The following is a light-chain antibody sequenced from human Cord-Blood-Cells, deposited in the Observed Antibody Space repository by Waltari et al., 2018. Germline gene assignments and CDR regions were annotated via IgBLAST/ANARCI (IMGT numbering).Light chain of an antibody. CDR3: SSYTSSSTYV. J-gene: IGLJ1*01. Sequence: QSVLTLPAPVSEAPGQALTIPSTGASLDLPAFTRVSWYQQHPGKAPKLMIYEVSKRPSGVSNRFSGSKSGNTASLTISGLQAEDEADYYCSSYTSSSTYVFGTGTKVTVL. V-gene: IGLV2-14*01. CDR2: EVS. CDR1: SLDLPAFTR.